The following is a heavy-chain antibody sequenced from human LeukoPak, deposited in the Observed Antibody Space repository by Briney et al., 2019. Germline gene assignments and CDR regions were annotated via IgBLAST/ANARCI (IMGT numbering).Heavy chain of an antibody. Sequence: SGPTLVNPTQTLTLTCTFPGFSLSTSGMCVSWIRQPPGKALEWLARIDWDDEKHYRTSLKTRLTISKDTSKNQVVLTMTNMDPVDTATYYCARNLYSSGWSALDYWGQGTLVTVSS. J-gene: IGHJ4*02. CDR2: IDWDDEK. D-gene: IGHD6-19*01. V-gene: IGHV2-70*11. CDR1: GFSLSTSGMC. CDR3: ARNLYSSGWSALDY.